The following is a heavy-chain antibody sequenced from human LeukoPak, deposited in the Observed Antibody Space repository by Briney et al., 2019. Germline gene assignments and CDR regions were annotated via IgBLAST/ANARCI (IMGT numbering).Heavy chain of an antibody. Sequence: ASVKVSCKASGYTFTSYGISWVRQAPGQGLEWMGGIIPIFGTANYAQKFQGRVTITADESTSTAYMELSSLRSEDTAVYYCARGSGGYFEDFDYWGQGTLVTVSS. CDR3: ARGSGGYFEDFDY. D-gene: IGHD5-12*01. V-gene: IGHV1-69*13. CDR2: IIPIFGTA. CDR1: GYTFTSYG. J-gene: IGHJ4*02.